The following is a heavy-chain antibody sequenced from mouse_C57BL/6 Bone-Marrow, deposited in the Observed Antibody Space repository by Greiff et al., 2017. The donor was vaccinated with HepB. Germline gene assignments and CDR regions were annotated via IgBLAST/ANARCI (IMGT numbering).Heavy chain of an antibody. CDR2: INPNNGGT. V-gene: IGHV1-26*01. Sequence: EVQLQQSGPELVKPGASVKISCKASGYTFTDYYMNWVKQSHGKSLEWIGDINPNNGGTSYNQKFKGKATLTVDKSSSTAYMELRSLTSEDSAVYYCYGSNLGAMDYWGQGTSVTVSS. D-gene: IGHD1-1*01. CDR1: GYTFTDYY. J-gene: IGHJ4*01. CDR3: YGSNLGAMDY.